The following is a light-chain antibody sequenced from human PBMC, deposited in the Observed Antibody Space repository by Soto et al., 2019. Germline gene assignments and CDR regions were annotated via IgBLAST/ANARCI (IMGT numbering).Light chain of an antibody. CDR2: DAS. V-gene: IGKV3-11*01. CDR3: QQRNVWPPIT. J-gene: IGKJ5*01. Sequence: EIVLTQSPGTLSLSPGERATLSCRASQSIRTSLAWYQQKPGQAPRLVIFDASNRANGVPARFGGSGSGTDFTLTINSLEPEDFAVYYCQQRNVWPPITFGQGTRWRL. CDR1: QSIRTS.